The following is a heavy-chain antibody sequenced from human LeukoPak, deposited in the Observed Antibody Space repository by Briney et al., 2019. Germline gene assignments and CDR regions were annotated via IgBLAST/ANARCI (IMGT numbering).Heavy chain of an antibody. V-gene: IGHV4-61*02. CDR3: ARVQYDYGSGSYYYYYYMDV. CDR2: IYTSGST. CDR1: GGSISSGSYY. J-gene: IGHJ6*03. D-gene: IGHD3-10*01. Sequence: SQSLSLTCTVSGGSISSGSYYASWIRQPAGKGLEWIGRIYTSGSTNYNPSLKCRVTISVDTSKNQFSQKLSSVAAADTAVYYCARVQYDYGSGSYYYYYYMDVWGKGTTVTVSS.